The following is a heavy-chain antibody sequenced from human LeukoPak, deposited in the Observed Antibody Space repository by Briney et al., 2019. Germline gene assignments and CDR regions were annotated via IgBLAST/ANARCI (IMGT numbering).Heavy chain of an antibody. V-gene: IGHV4-38-2*01. CDR1: AYSISSGYY. D-gene: IGHD6-25*01. CDR2: IYHSGIT. CDR3: ARQYTSGSGYYFDY. Sequence: PSETLSLTCAVSAYSISSGYYWGWIRQPPGKGLEWIASIYHSGITYYNPSLKSRVTISVDTSKNPFSLKVSSVTAADSAVYYCARQYTSGSGYYFDYWGQGALVSVSS. J-gene: IGHJ4*02.